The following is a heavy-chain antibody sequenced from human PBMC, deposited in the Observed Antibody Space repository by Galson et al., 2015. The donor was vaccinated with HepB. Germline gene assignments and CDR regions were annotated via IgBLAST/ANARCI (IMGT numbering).Heavy chain of an antibody. D-gene: IGHD4-17*01. CDR1: GFTFGDYA. V-gene: IGHV3-49*03. CDR3: TADYGDYVFIY. Sequence: SLRLSCAASGFTFGDYAMSWFRQAPGKGLEWVGFIRSKAYGGTTEYAASVKGRFTISRDDSKSIAYLQMNSLKTEDTTVYYCTADYGDYVFIYWGQGTLVTVSS. CDR2: IRSKAYGGTT. J-gene: IGHJ4*02.